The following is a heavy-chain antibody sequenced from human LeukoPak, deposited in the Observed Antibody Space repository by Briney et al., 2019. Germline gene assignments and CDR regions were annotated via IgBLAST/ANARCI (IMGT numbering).Heavy chain of an antibody. V-gene: IGHV4-34*01. CDR2: IYFSGSA. J-gene: IGHJ1*01. CDR3: GRGPAFYYDTSGYYYTTEYFQQ. CDR1: GGSFSGYY. Sequence: SETLSLTCAVYGGSFSGYYWSWIRQPPGKGLEWVGSIYFSGSAYYTPPLKSRVTISVDTSKNQLSLKVNSVTAADTAVYYCGRGPAFYYDTSGYYYTTEYFQQWGQGTRVTVSS. D-gene: IGHD3-22*01.